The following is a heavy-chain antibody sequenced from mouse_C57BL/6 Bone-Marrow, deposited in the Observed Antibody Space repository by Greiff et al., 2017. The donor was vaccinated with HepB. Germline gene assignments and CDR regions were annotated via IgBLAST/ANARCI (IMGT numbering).Heavy chain of an antibody. CDR1: GSPFTSYW. V-gene: IGHV1-74*01. CDR2: IHPSDSDT. CDR3: AISPSYDYENY. J-gene: IGHJ2*01. D-gene: IGHD2-4*01. Sequence: QVPLKQPGADLVKPGASLKVSCKASGSPFTSYWMPWVKQGPGQGLEWIGRIHPSDSDTNYNQKFKGKATLTVDKSSTTAYMQLSSLTSEDSAVYYCAISPSYDYENYWGQGTTLTVSS.